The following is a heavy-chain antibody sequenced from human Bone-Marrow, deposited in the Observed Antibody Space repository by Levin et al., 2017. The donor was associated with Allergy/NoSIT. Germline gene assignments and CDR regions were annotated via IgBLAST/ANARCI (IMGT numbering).Heavy chain of an antibody. CDR1: GDSITSHY. CDR3: ARHFLTSEDNTDYSDWFDP. CDR2: IHYSGYT. Sequence: SETLSLTCTVSGDSITSHYWIWIRQSPGKGLEWIAFIHYSGYTKYNPSLESRVTISLDTSKNLCSLRLNSVTAADTAVDYCARHFLTSEDNTDYSDWFDPWGQGTLVTVSS. V-gene: IGHV4-59*08. D-gene: IGHD3-22*01. J-gene: IGHJ5*02.